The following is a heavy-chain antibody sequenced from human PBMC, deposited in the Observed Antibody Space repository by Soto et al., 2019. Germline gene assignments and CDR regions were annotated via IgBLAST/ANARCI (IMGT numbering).Heavy chain of an antibody. CDR1: GFTFSNAW. CDR3: TTDLVILRYFDWHPSDY. J-gene: IGHJ4*02. Sequence: EVQLVESGGGLVKPGGSLRLSCAASGFTFSNAWMNWVRQAPGKGLEWVGRIKSKTDGGTTDYAAPVKGRFTISRDESKNTLYLQMNSLKTEDTAVYYYTTDLVILRYFDWHPSDYWGQGTLVTVSS. V-gene: IGHV3-15*07. D-gene: IGHD3-9*01. CDR2: IKSKTDGGTT.